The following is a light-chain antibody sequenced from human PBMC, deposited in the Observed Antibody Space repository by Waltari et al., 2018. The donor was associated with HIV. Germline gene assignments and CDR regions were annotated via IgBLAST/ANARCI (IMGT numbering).Light chain of an antibody. Sequence: DIVMTQSPDYLAVSLGERATINCKSSQSVLYSSNNKNYLAWYQQKPGQPPKLLIYWASTRESGVPDRFSGSGSGTDFTLTISSLQAEDVAVYYCQQYYDTPLTFGQGTKVEIK. J-gene: IGKJ1*01. V-gene: IGKV4-1*01. CDR3: QQYYDTPLT. CDR2: WAS. CDR1: QSVLYSSNNKNY.